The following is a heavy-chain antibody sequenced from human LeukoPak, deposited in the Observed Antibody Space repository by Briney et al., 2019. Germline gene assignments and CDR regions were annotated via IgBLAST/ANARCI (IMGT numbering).Heavy chain of an antibody. CDR3: AKDLTEGATTGFDY. CDR1: GFTFHNFW. CDR2: ISYDGSTT. D-gene: IGHD1-26*01. J-gene: IGHJ4*02. V-gene: IGHV3-30*18. Sequence: GALRIFLGSPGFTFHNFWQAWGRPGSGQGAGGGAVISYDGSTTYYADSVKGRFTISRDNSKNTLYLQMNSLRAEDTAVYYCAKDLTEGATTGFDYWGQGTLVTVSS.